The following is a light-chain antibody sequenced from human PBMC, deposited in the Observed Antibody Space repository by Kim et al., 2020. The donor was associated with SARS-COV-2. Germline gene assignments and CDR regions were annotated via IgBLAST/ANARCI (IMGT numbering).Light chain of an antibody. V-gene: IGLV1-51*01. CDR2: DND. J-gene: IGLJ2*01. CDR3: GTWDKSLSAGV. Sequence: GQKVTISCPGSSSNIVDNYVSWYQQLPGTAPKLLIYDNDKRPSGIPDLFSGSKSVTSAALGSTGLQTGDEADYYCGTWDKSLSAGVFGGGTKLTVL. CDR1: SSNIVDNY.